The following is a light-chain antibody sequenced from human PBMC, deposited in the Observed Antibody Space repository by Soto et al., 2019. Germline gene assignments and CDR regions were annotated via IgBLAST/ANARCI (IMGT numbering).Light chain of an antibody. V-gene: IGKV3-15*01. Sequence: EIVMTQSPATLSVSPGERATLSCRASQSVCSNLAWYQQKPGQAPRLLIYGASTRATGIPARFSGSVSGTEFTLTISSLQSEDFAVYYCQQYNNWPPYTFGQGTKLEIK. CDR3: QQYNNWPPYT. CDR2: GAS. CDR1: QSVCSN. J-gene: IGKJ2*01.